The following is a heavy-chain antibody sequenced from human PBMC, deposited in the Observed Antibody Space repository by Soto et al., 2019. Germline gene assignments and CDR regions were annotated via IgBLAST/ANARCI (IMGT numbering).Heavy chain of an antibody. CDR2: ISGSGADT. V-gene: IGHV3-23*01. Sequence: EVQLLESGGGLVQPGGSLRLSCAASGFTFSNYGMSWVRQAPGKGLEWVSAISGSGADTNYADSVKGRFTISRDNSKITLFLKMNSLRAEDTAGDYCAEGSPDSRGSHFFFDYWGQGTLVTVSS. D-gene: IGHD3-22*01. CDR3: AEGSPDSRGSHFFFDY. CDR1: GFTFSNYG. J-gene: IGHJ4*02.